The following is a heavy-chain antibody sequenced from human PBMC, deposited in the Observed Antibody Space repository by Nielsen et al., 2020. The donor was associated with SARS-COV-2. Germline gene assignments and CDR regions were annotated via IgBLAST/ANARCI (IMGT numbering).Heavy chain of an antibody. CDR2: ISYDGNKN. J-gene: IGHJ4*02. V-gene: IGHV3-30*03. CDR3: ARATDAWSGYLSFDY. D-gene: IGHD3-3*01. CDR1: GFTLSNYG. Sequence: GESLKISCAASGFTLSNYGMHWVRQAPGKGLEWVAVISYDGNKNYYADSVKGRFTISRDKSKNAVYLQMNSLRVEDTAVYYCARATDAWSGYLSFDYWGRGTLVTVSS.